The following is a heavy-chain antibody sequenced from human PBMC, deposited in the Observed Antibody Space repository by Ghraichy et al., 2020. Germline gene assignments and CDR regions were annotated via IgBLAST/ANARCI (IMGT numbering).Heavy chain of an antibody. V-gene: IGHV3-7*01. D-gene: IGHD4-17*01. J-gene: IGHJ4*02. CDR1: GFTFSSYW. Sequence: GGSLRLSCAASGFTFSSYWMAWIRQAPGKGLEWLANINQDGGETYYVDSVQGRFTISRDNAKKSLYLQMNSLRVEDTAVYYCARNDRDYGDYGNDYWGQGTLVTVSS. CDR3: ARNDRDYGDYGNDY. CDR2: INQDGGET.